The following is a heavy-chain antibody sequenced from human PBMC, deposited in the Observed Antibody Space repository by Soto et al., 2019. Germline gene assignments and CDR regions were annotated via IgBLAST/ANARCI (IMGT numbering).Heavy chain of an antibody. D-gene: IGHD3-10*01. CDR1: GFTFNKYG. CDR3: ARDHYGSGSYYNYYYYGMDV. J-gene: IGHJ6*02. CDR2: MWYDGSNE. V-gene: IGHV3-33*01. Sequence: GGSLRLSCTASGFTFNKYGMHWVRRAPGKGLEWVAVMWYDGSNEYYADSVKGRFTISRDNSRNTVSLQMNSLRAEDTAVYYCARDHYGSGSYYNYYYYGMDVWGQGTTVTVSS.